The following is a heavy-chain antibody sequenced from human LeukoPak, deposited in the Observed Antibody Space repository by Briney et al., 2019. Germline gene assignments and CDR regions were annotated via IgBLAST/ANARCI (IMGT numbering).Heavy chain of an antibody. J-gene: IGHJ3*02. D-gene: IGHD4-23*01. Sequence: ASVKVSCKTSGYTFTSYGVSWVRQAPGRGLEWIGWIYTYNVHTNYAQNLQGRVTMTTDTSTSTAYMELRSPTSDDTALYYCARADDYGGNPGAFDIWGQGTMVTVSS. V-gene: IGHV1-18*01. CDR1: GYTFTSYG. CDR3: ARADDYGGNPGAFDI. CDR2: IYTYNVHT.